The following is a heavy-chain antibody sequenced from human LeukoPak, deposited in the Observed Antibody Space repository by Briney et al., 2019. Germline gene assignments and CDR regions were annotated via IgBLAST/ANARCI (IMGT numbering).Heavy chain of an antibody. CDR2: ISGSGGST. CDR1: GFTFSSYA. V-gene: IGHV3-23*01. J-gene: IGHJ4*02. CDR3: AICSSTWYFDH. D-gene: IGHD6-13*01. Sequence: PGGSLRLSCAASGFTFSSYAMSWVRQAPGKGLEWVSAISGSGGSTYYADPVKGRFTISRDNAKNSLYLQMNSLRVEDTAVYYCAICSSTWYFDHWGQGTLVTVSS.